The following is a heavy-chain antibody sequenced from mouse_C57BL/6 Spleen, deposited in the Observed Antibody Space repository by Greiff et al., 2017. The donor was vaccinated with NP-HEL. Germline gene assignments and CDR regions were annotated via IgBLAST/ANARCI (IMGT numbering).Heavy chain of an antibody. V-gene: IGHV1-42*01. CDR1: GYSFTGYY. Sequence: VQLKESGPELVKPGASVKISCKASGYSFTGYYMNWVKQSPEKSLEWIGEINPSTGGTTYNQKFKAKATLTVDKSSSTAYMQLKSLTSEDSAVYYCAREVHYWGQGTTLTVSS. CDR2: INPSTGGT. J-gene: IGHJ2*01. CDR3: AREVHY.